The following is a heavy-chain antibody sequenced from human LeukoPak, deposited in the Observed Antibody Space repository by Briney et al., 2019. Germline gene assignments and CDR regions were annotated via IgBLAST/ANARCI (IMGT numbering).Heavy chain of an antibody. V-gene: IGHV3-21*01. CDR3: ARGNYDYVWGSYRSPSFDY. CDR2: ISSSSSYI. CDR1: GFTFSSYS. J-gene: IGHJ4*02. Sequence: GGSLRLSCAASGFTFSSYSMNWVRQAPGKGLEWVSSISSSSSYIYYADSVKGRFTISRDNAKKSLYLQMNSLRAEDTAVYYCARGNYDYVWGSYRSPSFDYWGQGTLVTVSS. D-gene: IGHD3-16*02.